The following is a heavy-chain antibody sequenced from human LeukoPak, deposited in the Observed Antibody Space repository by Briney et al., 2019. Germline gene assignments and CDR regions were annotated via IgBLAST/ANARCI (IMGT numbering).Heavy chain of an antibody. J-gene: IGHJ4*02. Sequence: GGSLRLSCAASGFTLSSYAMSWVRQAPGKGLEWVSAISGSGGSTYYADSVKGRFTISRDNSKNTLYLQMNSLRAEDTAVYYCAKIHYGSGSLFDYWGQGTLVTVPS. CDR1: GFTLSSYA. CDR3: AKIHYGSGSLFDY. D-gene: IGHD3-10*01. CDR2: ISGSGGST. V-gene: IGHV3-23*01.